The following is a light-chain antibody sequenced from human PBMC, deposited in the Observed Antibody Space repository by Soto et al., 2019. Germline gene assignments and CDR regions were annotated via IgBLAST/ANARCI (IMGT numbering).Light chain of an antibody. CDR3: QQAYSAPIT. Sequence: DIQMTHSPSSLSASVGDRVTITCRASQGIRNYLNWYQQKPGKAPNLLIYMSSSLQSGVPSRFSGSGSGTDFTLTISSLQPEDFASYYCQQAYSAPITFGQGTRLEIK. J-gene: IGKJ5*01. CDR1: QGIRNY. CDR2: MSS. V-gene: IGKV1-39*01.